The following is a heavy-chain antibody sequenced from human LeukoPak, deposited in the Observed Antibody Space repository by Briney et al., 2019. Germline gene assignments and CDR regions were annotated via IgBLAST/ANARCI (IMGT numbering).Heavy chain of an antibody. CDR3: ARGESPDY. J-gene: IGHJ4*02. CDR1: GYTLTELS. CDR2: FDPEDGET. V-gene: IGHV1-24*01. Sequence: ASVKVSCKVSGYTLTELSMHWVRQAPGKGLEWMGGFDPEDGETIYAQKLQGRVTMTTDTSTSTAYMELRSLRSDDTAVYYCARGESPDYWGQGTLVTVSS.